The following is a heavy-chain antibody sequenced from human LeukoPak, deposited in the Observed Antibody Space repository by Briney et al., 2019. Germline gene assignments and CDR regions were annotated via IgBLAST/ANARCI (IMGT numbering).Heavy chain of an antibody. CDR3: AREAKIDY. V-gene: IGHV3-30*03. J-gene: IGHJ4*02. D-gene: IGHD1-26*01. Sequence: GRSLRLSCAASGFTFSRYGMHWVRQAPGKGLEWVAVISYDGSNKYFADSVKGRFTISRDNSKNTLYLQMNSLRVEDTASYYCAREAKIDYWGQGALVTVSS. CDR2: ISYDGSNK. CDR1: GFTFSRYG.